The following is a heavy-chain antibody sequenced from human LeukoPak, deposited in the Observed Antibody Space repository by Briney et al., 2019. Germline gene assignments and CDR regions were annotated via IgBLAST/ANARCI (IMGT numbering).Heavy chain of an antibody. J-gene: IGHJ4*02. CDR3: ASRKLGNDY. CDR2: INPNSGGT. CDR1: GGTFSSYA. D-gene: IGHD7-27*01. V-gene: IGHV1-2*02. Sequence: GASVKVSCKASGGTFSSYAISWVRQAPGQGLEWMGWINPNSGGTNYAQKFQGRVTMTRDTSISTAYMELSRLRSDDTAVYYCASRKLGNDYWGQGTLVTVSS.